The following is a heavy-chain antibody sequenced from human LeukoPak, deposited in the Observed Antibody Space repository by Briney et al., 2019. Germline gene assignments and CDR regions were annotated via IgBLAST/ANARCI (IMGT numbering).Heavy chain of an antibody. Sequence: GRSLRLSCAASGFTFSSYGMHWVCQAPGKGLEWVAATWYDGSNKYYADSVKGRFTISRDNSKNTLFLQMNSLRAEDTAVYFCARGGHCSTTSCSNYDGMDVWGQGTTLTVSS. CDR2: TWYDGSNK. CDR3: ARGGHCSTTSCSNYDGMDV. CDR1: GFTFSSYG. V-gene: IGHV3-33*01. D-gene: IGHD2-2*01. J-gene: IGHJ6*02.